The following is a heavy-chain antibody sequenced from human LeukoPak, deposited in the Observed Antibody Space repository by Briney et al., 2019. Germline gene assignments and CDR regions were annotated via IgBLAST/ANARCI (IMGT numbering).Heavy chain of an antibody. CDR2: ISSSGGTI. J-gene: IGHJ4*02. V-gene: IGHV3-11*01. CDR3: AKEGGDWGEGYFDY. CDR1: GFTFSDSY. Sequence: KAGGSLRLSCAASGFTFSDSYVSWIRQVPGKGLEWISYISSSGGTIYYADSVKGRFTISRDNAKNSLYLQMNSLRAEDTAVYYCAKEGGDWGEGYFDYWGQGTLVTVSS. D-gene: IGHD7-27*01.